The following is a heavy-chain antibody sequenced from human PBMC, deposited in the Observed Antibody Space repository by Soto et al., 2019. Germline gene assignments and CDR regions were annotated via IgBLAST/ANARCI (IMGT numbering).Heavy chain of an antibody. CDR2: ISGSGGRI. CDR3: AKTADCSITSCYDFYYYGMGV. CDR1: GFAFSSYA. V-gene: IGHV3-23*01. J-gene: IGHJ6*02. Sequence: GSLRLSCAASGFAFSSYAMSWVRQAPGKGLDWVSVISGSGGRIYNADSVKGRFTISRDNFKNTLSLQMNSLRAEDTAVYYCAKTADCSITSCYDFYYYGMGVWGQGTTVTVSS. D-gene: IGHD2-2*01.